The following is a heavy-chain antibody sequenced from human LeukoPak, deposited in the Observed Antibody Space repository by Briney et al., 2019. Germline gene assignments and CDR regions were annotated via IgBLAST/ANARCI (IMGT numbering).Heavy chain of an antibody. D-gene: IGHD4-17*01. CDR3: ARAPGDYSFD. CDR2: INPNSGGT. J-gene: IGHJ4*02. Sequence: ASVTLSCTSSAYTFTYYYMHWVRHAPGQGLEWMGWINPNSGGTNYAQKFQGRVTMTRDTSISTAYMELGSLRSDDTAVYYCARAPGDYSFDWGQGTRVTVSS. CDR1: AYTFTYYY. V-gene: IGHV1-2*02.